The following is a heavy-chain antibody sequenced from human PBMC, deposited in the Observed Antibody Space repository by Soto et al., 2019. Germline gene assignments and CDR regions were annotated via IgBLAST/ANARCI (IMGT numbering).Heavy chain of an antibody. CDR2: VYQDGSA. CDR1: GESISRSTNG. Sequence: SETLSLTCAVSGESISRSTNGWAWVRQPPGKGREGIGEVYQDGSANYNSSVESRVIMSVDTSKNQLSLKLRSVSAAATAVYYCVRDPPILGAQPRYYGMEVWGAGNTVTVSS. J-gene: IGHJ6*04. V-gene: IGHV4-4*02. D-gene: IGHD3-3*01. CDR3: VRDPPILGAQPRYYGMEV.